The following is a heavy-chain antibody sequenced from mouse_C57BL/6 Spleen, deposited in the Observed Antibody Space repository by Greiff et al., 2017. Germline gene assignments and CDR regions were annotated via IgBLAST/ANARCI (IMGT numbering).Heavy chain of an antibody. V-gene: IGHV1-18*01. Sequence: VQLQQSGPELVKPGASVKIPCKASGYTFTDYNMDWVKQSHGKSLEWIGDINPNNGGTIYNQKFKGKATLTVDKSSSTAYMELRSLTSEDTAVYYCARSGAIYYDYPAWFAYWGQGTLVTVSA. CDR1: GYTFTDYN. CDR2: INPNNGGT. CDR3: ARSGAIYYDYPAWFAY. D-gene: IGHD2-4*01. J-gene: IGHJ3*01.